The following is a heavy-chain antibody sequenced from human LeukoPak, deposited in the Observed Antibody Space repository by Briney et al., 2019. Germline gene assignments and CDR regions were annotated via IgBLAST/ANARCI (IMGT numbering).Heavy chain of an antibody. CDR2: IYYSGST. J-gene: IGHJ2*01. Sequence: KASETLSLTCTVSGGSISGYYWSWIRQPPGKGLEWIGYIYYSGSTNYNPSLKSRVTISVDTSKNQFSLKLSSVTAADTAVYYCARHESGYTWYLGLWGRGTLVTVSS. CDR3: ARHESGYTWYLGL. CDR1: GGSISGYY. D-gene: IGHD5-12*01. V-gene: IGHV4-59*08.